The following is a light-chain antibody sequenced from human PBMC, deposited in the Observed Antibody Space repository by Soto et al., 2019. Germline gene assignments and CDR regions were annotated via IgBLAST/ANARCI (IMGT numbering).Light chain of an antibody. CDR1: QDLSSY. CDR2: AAS. CDR3: QQLNSYPIT. V-gene: IGKV1-9*01. Sequence: IQLTQSPASRSASVGDRVTITCRASQDLSSYLAWYQQKPGKAPKLLIYAASTLQSGVPSRFSGSGSGTDFTLTISSLQPEDFATYYCQQLNSYPITFGQGTRLEIK. J-gene: IGKJ5*01.